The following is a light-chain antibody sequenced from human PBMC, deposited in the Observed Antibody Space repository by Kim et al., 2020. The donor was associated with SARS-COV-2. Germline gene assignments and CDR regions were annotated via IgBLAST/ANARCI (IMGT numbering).Light chain of an antibody. CDR2: QDS. CDR3: QAWDSSTRV. CDR1: KLGDKY. J-gene: IGLJ2*01. Sequence: SYELTQPPSVSVSPGQTASITCSGDKLGDKYACWYQQKPGQSPVLVIYQDSKRPSGIPERFSGSNSRNTATLTISGTQAMDEADYYCQAWDSSTRVFGGGTQLTVL. V-gene: IGLV3-1*01.